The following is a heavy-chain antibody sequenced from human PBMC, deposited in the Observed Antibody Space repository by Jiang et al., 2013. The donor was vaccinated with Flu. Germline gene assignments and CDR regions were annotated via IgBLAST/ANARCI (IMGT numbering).Heavy chain of an antibody. Sequence: LLKPSETLSLTCSVSGGSISSYFWSWVRQPPGKGLEWIGFVTYTGRTNYNPSLESRVIMSIDTSTNQFSLKLSSVTTADTAVYFCARDGYTPYDYVGFDSWGQG. D-gene: IGHD5-12*01. J-gene: IGHJ4*02. CDR2: VTYTGRT. CDR1: GGSISSYF. CDR3: ARDGYTPYDYVGFDS. V-gene: IGHV4-59*01.